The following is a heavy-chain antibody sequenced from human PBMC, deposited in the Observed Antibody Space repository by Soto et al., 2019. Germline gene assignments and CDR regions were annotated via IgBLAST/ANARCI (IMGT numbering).Heavy chain of an antibody. CDR3: AREIGYCSGGSCYPMGYYFDY. CDR2: IIPIFGTA. Sequence: ASVKVSCKASGGTFSSYAMSWVRQAPGQGLEWMGGIIPIFGTANYAQKFQGRVTITADESTSTAYMELSSLRSEDTAVYYCAREIGYCSGGSCYPMGYYFDYWGQGTLVTVSS. J-gene: IGHJ4*02. D-gene: IGHD2-15*01. V-gene: IGHV1-69*13. CDR1: GGTFSSYA.